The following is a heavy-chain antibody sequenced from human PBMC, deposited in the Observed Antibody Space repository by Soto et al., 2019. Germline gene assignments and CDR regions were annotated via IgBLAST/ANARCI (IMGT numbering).Heavy chain of an antibody. CDR3: AKDRSPYSGAYYNYFDS. Sequence: QMQLVESGGGVVQPGRSLRLSCGASGFTFSNYGRHWVGQAPGKGLEWVAVMSYDGSKKYYADSVKGRFTISRDNSKNTLFLQMDSLRPEDTAMYYCAKDRSPYSGAYYNYFDSWGQGILVTVSS. J-gene: IGHJ4*02. CDR2: MSYDGSKK. CDR1: GFTFSNYG. D-gene: IGHD1-26*01. V-gene: IGHV3-30*18.